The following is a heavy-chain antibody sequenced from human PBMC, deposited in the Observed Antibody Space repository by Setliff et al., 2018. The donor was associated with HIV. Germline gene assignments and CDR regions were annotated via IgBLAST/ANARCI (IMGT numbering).Heavy chain of an antibody. CDR3: ARDYYDSSGYIFFPGLPDY. V-gene: IGHV4-61*03. D-gene: IGHD3-22*01. J-gene: IGHJ4*02. CDR1: GGSISSGDYY. Sequence: PSETLSLTCTVSGGSISSGDYYWSWIRQPPGKGLEWIGYIYYSGSANYNPSLKSRVTISVDTSKNHFSLKLSSVTAADTAVYYCARDYYDSSGYIFFPGLPDYWGQGTLVTVSS. CDR2: IYYSGSA.